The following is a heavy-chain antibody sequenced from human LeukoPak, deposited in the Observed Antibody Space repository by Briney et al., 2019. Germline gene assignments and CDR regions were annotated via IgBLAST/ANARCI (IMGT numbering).Heavy chain of an antibody. CDR3: ASGVGSGEAFDI. Sequence: SETLSLTCTVSGDSISSYYWSWIRQPPGKGLEWIGYISYSGSTNYNPSLKSRVTISADTSKNQFSLKLSSVTAADTAVYYCASGVGSGEAFDIWGQGTMVTVSS. CDR2: ISYSGST. D-gene: IGHD2-8*01. J-gene: IGHJ3*02. CDR1: GDSISSYY. V-gene: IGHV4-59*01.